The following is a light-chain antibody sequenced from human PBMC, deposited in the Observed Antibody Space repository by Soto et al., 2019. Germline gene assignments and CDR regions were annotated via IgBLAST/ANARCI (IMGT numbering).Light chain of an antibody. CDR2: DVS. J-gene: IGLJ1*01. CDR3: NSYTSNDTPHV. CDR1: SSDVGGYNY. Sequence: QSALTQPASVSGSPGQSISISCTGTSSDVGGYNYVSWYQHQPGKAPKLIIYDVSARPSGVSNRFSGSKSGNTASLTISGLQAEDEADYYRNSYTSNDTPHVFGTGTKLTVL. V-gene: IGLV2-14*03.